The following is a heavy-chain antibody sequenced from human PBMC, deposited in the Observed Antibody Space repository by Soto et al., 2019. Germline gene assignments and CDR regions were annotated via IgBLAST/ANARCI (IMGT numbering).Heavy chain of an antibody. CDR3: ARGGGRHLRPLET. CDR2: ISANDGGT. J-gene: IGHJ5*01. V-gene: IGHV1-18*01. CDR1: DSVFVTSL. D-gene: IGHD3-16*01. Sequence: QALLEQSGPEVKKPGDSVRISCWLYDSVFVTSLITWLRQAPGQGLEWMGWISANDGGTLSSMKCTDRLIMSTDPMRNMAYLQTWHVTSDAPAVYFCARGGGRHLRPLETWGHGTPVTVSS.